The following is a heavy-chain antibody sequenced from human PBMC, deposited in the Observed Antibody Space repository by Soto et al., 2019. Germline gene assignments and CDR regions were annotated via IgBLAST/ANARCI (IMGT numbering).Heavy chain of an antibody. CDR3: ARLYSSGWSIDS. CDR1: GYTFTSYA. CDR2: INAGNGNT. J-gene: IGHJ4*02. V-gene: IGHV1-3*01. Sequence: ASVKVSCKASGYTFTSYAMHWVRQAPGQRLEWMGWINAGNGNTKYSQKFQGRVTITRDTSASTAYMELSSLRSEDTAVYYCARLYSSGWSIDSWGQGTLVTVSS. D-gene: IGHD6-19*01.